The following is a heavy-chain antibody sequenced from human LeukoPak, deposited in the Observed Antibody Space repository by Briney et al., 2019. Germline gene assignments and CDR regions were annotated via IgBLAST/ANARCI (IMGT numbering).Heavy chain of an antibody. V-gene: IGHV4-59*01. CDR3: ARVGDSGYVYFDS. J-gene: IGHJ4*02. CDR1: GGSISSYY. Sequence: SGPTLVKPSETLSLTCTVSGGSISSYYWSWIRQPPGKGLEWIGYIYSSGGTNNNPSLKSRGTISLGTSKNQFFLELSSVTAADTAVYYCARVGDSGYVYFDSWGQGILVTVSS. CDR2: IYSSGGT. D-gene: IGHD5-12*01.